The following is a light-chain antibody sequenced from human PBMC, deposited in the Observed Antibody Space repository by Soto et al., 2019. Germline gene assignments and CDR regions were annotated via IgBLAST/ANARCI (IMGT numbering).Light chain of an antibody. Sequence: EIFLTQSPFTLSLSPVDIATLSCRAIQTISSTYLAWYQQKPGQAPRLLIYGASTRATGIPARFSGSGSGTEFTLIISSLQSEDFAVYYCQHYNNWPPWTFGQGTKVDI. CDR1: QTISSTY. CDR3: QHYNNWPPWT. V-gene: IGKV3-15*01. CDR2: GAS. J-gene: IGKJ1*01.